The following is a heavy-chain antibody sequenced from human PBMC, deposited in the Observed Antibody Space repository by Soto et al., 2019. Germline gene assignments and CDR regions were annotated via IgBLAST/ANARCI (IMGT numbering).Heavy chain of an antibody. CDR1: GDSISNLDYF. D-gene: IGHD7-27*01. J-gene: IGHJ5*01. V-gene: IGHV4-30-4*01. CDR2: IYKSATT. CDR3: ARGRYCLTGRCFPNWFDS. Sequence: SETLSLTCSVSGDSISNLDYFWAWIRQPPGQALEYIGYIYKSATTYYNPSFESRVAISVDTSKSQFSPNVTSVTAADTAVYFCARGRYCLTGRCFPNWFDSWGQGALVTVSS.